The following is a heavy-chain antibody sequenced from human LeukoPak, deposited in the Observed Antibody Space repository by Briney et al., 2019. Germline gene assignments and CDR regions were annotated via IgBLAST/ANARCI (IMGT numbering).Heavy chain of an antibody. V-gene: IGHV3-33*01. J-gene: IGHJ4*02. CDR1: GFTFINYG. Sequence: PGGSLRLSCAASGFTFINYGMHWVRQAPGKGLEWVAVIWSDGSNKYYADSVKGRFTISRDNSRNTLYLQMNSLRAEDTAVYYCVRGGYGGYSFDSWGQGTLVTVSS. CDR3: VRGGYGGYSFDS. D-gene: IGHD4-23*01. CDR2: IWSDGSNK.